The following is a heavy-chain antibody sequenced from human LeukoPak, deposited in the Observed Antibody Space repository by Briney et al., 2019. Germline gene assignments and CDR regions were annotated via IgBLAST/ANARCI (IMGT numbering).Heavy chain of an antibody. Sequence: PGGSLRLSCAASRFTFSSYSMNWVRQAPGKGLEWVATISSTSTCIYSADSVRGRFTISRDTGKNSLFLQMNSLRGEDTAIYYCARDYFDSSDYPQTYYYYYMDVWGKGTTVTVSS. V-gene: IGHV3-21*01. J-gene: IGHJ6*03. CDR2: ISSTSTCI. CDR3: ARDYFDSSDYPQTYYYYYMDV. D-gene: IGHD3-22*01. CDR1: RFTFSSYS.